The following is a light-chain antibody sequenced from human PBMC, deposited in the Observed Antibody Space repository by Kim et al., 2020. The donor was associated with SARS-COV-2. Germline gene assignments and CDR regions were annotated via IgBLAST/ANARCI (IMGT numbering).Light chain of an antibody. Sequence: SYELTQPPSVSVSPGQTASITCSGDKLGNTYACWYQQKPGQYPVLVIYQDTKRPSGIPERFSGSNSGNTATLTISGTQAMDEADYYCQAWDNSNVVFGGGTKLTVL. V-gene: IGLV3-1*01. J-gene: IGLJ2*01. CDR1: KLGNTY. CDR3: QAWDNSNVV. CDR2: QDT.